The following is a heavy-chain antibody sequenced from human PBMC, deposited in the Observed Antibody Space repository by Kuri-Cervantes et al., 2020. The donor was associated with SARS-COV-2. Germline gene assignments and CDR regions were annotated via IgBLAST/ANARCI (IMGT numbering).Heavy chain of an antibody. J-gene: IGHJ4*02. CDR1: GGTFSSYT. Sequence: SVKVSCKASGGTFSSYTISWVRQAPGQGLEWMGRIIPILGIANYAQKFQGRVTITADKSTSTAYMELSSLRSEDTAVYYCARASSGYDLDIDYWGQGTLVSVSS. CDR3: ARASSGYDLDIDY. CDR2: IIPILGIA. D-gene: IGHD5-12*01. V-gene: IGHV1-69*02.